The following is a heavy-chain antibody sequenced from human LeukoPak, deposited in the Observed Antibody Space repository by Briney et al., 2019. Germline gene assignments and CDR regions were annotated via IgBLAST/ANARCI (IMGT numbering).Heavy chain of an antibody. Sequence: GGSLRLSCAASGFTFSSYGMHWVRQAPGKGLEWVAVISYDGSNKYYADSVKGRFTISRDNSKNTLYLQMNSLRAEDTAVYYCASLMDTAKTNPFDYWGQGTLVTVSS. CDR3: ASLMDTAKTNPFDY. CDR2: ISYDGSNK. J-gene: IGHJ4*02. CDR1: GFTFSSYG. D-gene: IGHD5-18*01. V-gene: IGHV3-30*03.